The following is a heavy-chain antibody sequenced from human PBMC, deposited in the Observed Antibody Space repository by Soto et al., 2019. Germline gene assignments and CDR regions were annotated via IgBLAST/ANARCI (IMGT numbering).Heavy chain of an antibody. D-gene: IGHD3-10*01. Sequence: QVQLVQSGAEVKKPGSSVKVSCKASGGTFSSYAISWVRQAPGQGLAWMGGIIPIFGTANYAQKFQGRVTITADESTSTAYMELSSLRSEDTAVYYCARFYYGSGSYSPFGHYYFDYWGQGTLVTVSS. CDR1: GGTFSSYA. CDR2: IIPIFGTA. CDR3: ARFYYGSGSYSPFGHYYFDY. V-gene: IGHV1-69*01. J-gene: IGHJ4*02.